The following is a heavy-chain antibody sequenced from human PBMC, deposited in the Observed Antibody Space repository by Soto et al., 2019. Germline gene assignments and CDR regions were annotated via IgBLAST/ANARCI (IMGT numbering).Heavy chain of an antibody. V-gene: IGHV3-23*01. CDR2: ISGGGDGT. CDR3: ARLYGCSGSYNRDCYY. J-gene: IGHJ4*02. Sequence: PGGSLRLSCAASGFTFRSYAMSWVRQAPGKGLEWVSTISGGGDGTYYADSVKGRFTISKDNSKNTLYLQMNSLRGEDTAVYYCARLYGCSGSYNRDCYYWGQGTLVTVSS. CDR1: GFTFRSYA. D-gene: IGHD3-10*02.